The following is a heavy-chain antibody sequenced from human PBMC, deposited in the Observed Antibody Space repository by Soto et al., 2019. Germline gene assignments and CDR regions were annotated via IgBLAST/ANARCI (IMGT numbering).Heavy chain of an antibody. J-gene: IGHJ4*02. Sequence: QVQLVQSGAEVKKPGASVKVSCKASGYSFTSYFIHWVRQAPGQGLEWMGTINPSGGGTRYAEKCQGRVAMTTDTAACTVYMELSSLRSEDTAMYYCARMDAVKNSGWPHFDFWGQGTLVTVSS. CDR1: GYSFTSYF. CDR2: INPSGGGT. CDR3: ARMDAVKNSGWPHFDF. D-gene: IGHD5-12*01. V-gene: IGHV1-46*01.